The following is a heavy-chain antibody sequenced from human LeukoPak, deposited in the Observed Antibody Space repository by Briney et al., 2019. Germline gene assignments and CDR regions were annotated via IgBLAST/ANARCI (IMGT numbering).Heavy chain of an antibody. J-gene: IGHJ4*02. CDR2: IYYSGST. CDR3: ARQASYRRDYFDY. V-gene: IGHV4-59*01. D-gene: IGHD2-21*01. CDR1: VGSISSYY. Sequence: PSETLSLTCTVSVGSISSYYWSWIRQPPGKGLEWIGYIYYSGSTSYNPSLKSRVTISVDTSKNQFSLKLSSVTAADTAVYYCARQASYRRDYFDYWGQGTLVTVSS.